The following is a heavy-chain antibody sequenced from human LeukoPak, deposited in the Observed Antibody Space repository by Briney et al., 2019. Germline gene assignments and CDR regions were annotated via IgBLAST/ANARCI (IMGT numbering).Heavy chain of an antibody. J-gene: IGHJ4*02. CDR1: GGTFSSYA. D-gene: IGHD6-19*01. CDR2: IIPIFGTA. CDR3: ARSWGSGWYTDY. V-gene: IGHV1-69*06. Sequence: ASVKVSCKASGGTFSSYAISWVRQAPGQGLEWMGGIIPIFGTANYAQKFQGRVTITADKSTSTAYMELSSLRSEDTAVYYCARSWGSGWYTDYWGQGTLVTVSS.